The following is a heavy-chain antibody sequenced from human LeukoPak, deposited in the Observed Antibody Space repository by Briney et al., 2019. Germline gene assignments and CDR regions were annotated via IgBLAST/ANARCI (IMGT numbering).Heavy chain of an antibody. D-gene: IGHD3-22*01. CDR2: ISYDGSNK. V-gene: IGHV3-30-3*01. Sequence: TGRSLRLSCAASGFTFSSYAMYWVRQAPGKGLEWVAVISYDGSNKYYADSVKGRFTISRDNSKNTLYLQMNSLRAEDTAVYYCASESNYYDSSFDYWGQGTLVTVSS. CDR1: GFTFSSYA. CDR3: ASESNYYDSSFDY. J-gene: IGHJ4*02.